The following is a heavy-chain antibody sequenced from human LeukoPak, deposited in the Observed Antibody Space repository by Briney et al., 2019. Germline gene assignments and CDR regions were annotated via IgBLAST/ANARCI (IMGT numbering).Heavy chain of an antibody. J-gene: IGHJ4*02. D-gene: IGHD1-7*01. CDR3: ARELELRKDFDY. V-gene: IGHV6-1*01. CDR1: GDSVSSNSAA. CDR2: TYYRSKCN. Sequence: SQTLSLTCAISGDSVSSNSAAWNWIRQSPSRGLEWLGRTYYRSKCNDYAVFVKSRITINPDTSKNQFSLQLNSVTPEDTAVYYCARELELRKDFDYWGQGTLVTVSS.